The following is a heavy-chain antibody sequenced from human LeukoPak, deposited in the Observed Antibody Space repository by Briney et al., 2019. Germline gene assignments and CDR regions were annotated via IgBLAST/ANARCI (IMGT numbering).Heavy chain of an antibody. Sequence: PGGSLRLSCAASGFTFSSYEMNWVRQAPGKGLEWVSYISSSGSTIYYADSVKGRFATSRDNAKNSLYLQMNSLRAEDTAVYYCARGRDYVWGSPNYWGQGTLVTVSS. CDR2: ISSSGSTI. CDR1: GFTFSSYE. J-gene: IGHJ4*02. V-gene: IGHV3-48*03. CDR3: ARGRDYVWGSPNY. D-gene: IGHD3-16*01.